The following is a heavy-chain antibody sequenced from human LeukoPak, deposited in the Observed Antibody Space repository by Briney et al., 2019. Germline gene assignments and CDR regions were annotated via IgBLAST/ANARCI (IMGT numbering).Heavy chain of an antibody. CDR3: ANLVGATNFYYYYGMDV. Sequence: GSLRLSCAASGFTVSSYGMHWVRQAPGRGLEWVAVISYDGSNKYYADSVKGRFTISGDNSKNTLYLQMNSLRAEDTAVYYCANLVGATNFYYYYGMDVWGQGTTVTVSS. D-gene: IGHD1-26*01. CDR2: ISYDGSNK. J-gene: IGHJ6*02. CDR1: GFTVSSYG. V-gene: IGHV3-30*18.